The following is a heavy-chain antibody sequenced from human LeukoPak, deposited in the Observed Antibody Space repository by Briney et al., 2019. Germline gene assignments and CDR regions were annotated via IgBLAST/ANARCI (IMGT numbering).Heavy chain of an antibody. CDR3: ASGYSYDLFDY. Sequence: SETLSLTCTVSGYSISSGYYWSWIRQPPGKGLEWIGEINHSGSTNYNPSLKSRVTISVDTSKNQFSLKLSSVTAADTAVYYCASGYSYDLFDYWGQGTLVTVSS. V-gene: IGHV4-38-2*02. J-gene: IGHJ4*02. D-gene: IGHD5-18*01. CDR2: INHSGST. CDR1: GYSISSGYY.